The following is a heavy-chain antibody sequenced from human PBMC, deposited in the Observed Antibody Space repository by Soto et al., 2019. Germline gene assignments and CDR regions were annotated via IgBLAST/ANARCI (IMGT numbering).Heavy chain of an antibody. CDR2: INRSGRT. D-gene: IGHD4-17*01. V-gene: IGHV1-46*01. Sequence: QGQLEQSGAEAKAPGASVKVSCKASGYTFSSNYMHWVRQAHGQGLDRMGIINRSGRTRYAQRFQGRVTMTRDTATSTVYMELSSLRSEDTAVYYCATVGEKDGDHDLDYYYYAMGVWRQGNMVTVSS. CDR3: ATVGEKDGDHDLDYYYYAMGV. CDR1: GYTFSSNY. J-gene: IGHJ6*02.